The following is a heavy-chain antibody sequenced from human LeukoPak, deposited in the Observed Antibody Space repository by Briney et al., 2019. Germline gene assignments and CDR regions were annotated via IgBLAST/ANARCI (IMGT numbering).Heavy chain of an antibody. CDR3: ARQEAVALLSVYGSSWYPGLHDY. Sequence: KPGETLSLTCAVYGGSFSGYYRSWLRQPPGKRLECFGSIIYSGSTYYNPSLKSRVNIAVYTSMNQFTLKLNSETATDTAIYYRARQEAVALLSVYGSSWYPGLHDYWGQGTLVTVSS. J-gene: IGHJ4*02. D-gene: IGHD6-13*01. V-gene: IGHV4-34*12. CDR2: IIYSGST. CDR1: GGSFSGYY.